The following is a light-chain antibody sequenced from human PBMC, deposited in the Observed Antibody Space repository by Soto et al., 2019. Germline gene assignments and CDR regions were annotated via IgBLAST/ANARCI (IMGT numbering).Light chain of an antibody. CDR3: SSYTTSNTRHTV. CDR1: SSDVGGYTY. J-gene: IGLJ1*01. Sequence: QSVLTQPASVSGSPGQAITISCTGTSSDVGGYTYVSWYQQHPGKAPKFIIYDVSNRPSGVSNRFSGSKSGNTASLTISGLQAEDEADYYCSSYTTSNTRHTVFGNGTKVTVL. V-gene: IGLV2-14*01. CDR2: DVS.